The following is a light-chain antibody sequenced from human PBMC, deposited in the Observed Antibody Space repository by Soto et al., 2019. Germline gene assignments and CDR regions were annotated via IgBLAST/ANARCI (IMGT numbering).Light chain of an antibody. V-gene: IGLV2-14*03. CDR2: DVS. J-gene: IGLJ1*01. CDR3: SSYTSLTTDV. Sequence: QSALTQPASVSGSPGQSITISCTGSSSDVGGYNYVSWYQHYPGKAPKLMIYDVSYRPSGVSDRFSGSKSGNTASLTISGLQAEDAADYYCSSYTSLTTDVFGTGTTLTVL. CDR1: SSDVGGYNY.